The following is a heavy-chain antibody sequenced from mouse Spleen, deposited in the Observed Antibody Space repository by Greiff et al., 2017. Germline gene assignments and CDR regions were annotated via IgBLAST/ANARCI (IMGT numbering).Heavy chain of an antibody. J-gene: IGHJ4*01. CDR1: GFTFSSYA. V-gene: IGHV5-9-1*01. D-gene: IGHD1-1*01. CDR2: ISSGGSYT. Sequence: EVKLVESGGGLVKPGGSLKLSCAASGFTFSSYAMSWVRQTPEKRLEWVATISSGGSYTYYPDSVKGRFTISRDNAKNTLYLQMSSLRSEDTAMYYCARSSYYYGSTYAMDYWGQGTSVTVSS. CDR3: ARSSYYYGSTYAMDY.